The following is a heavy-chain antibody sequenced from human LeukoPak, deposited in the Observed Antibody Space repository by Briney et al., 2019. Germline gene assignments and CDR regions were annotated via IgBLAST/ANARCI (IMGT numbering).Heavy chain of an antibody. V-gene: IGHV1-18*01. CDR1: GYTFPSYG. CDR3: ARVETMYDFWSGYYPSKLYYFDY. J-gene: IGHJ4*02. CDR2: ISAYNGNT. D-gene: IGHD3-3*01. Sequence: ASVKVSCKASGYTFPSYGISWVRQAPGQGLEWMGWISAYNGNTNYAQKLQGRVTMTTDTSTSTAYMELRSLRSDDTAVYYCARVETMYDFWSGYYPSKLYYFDYWGQGTLVTVSS.